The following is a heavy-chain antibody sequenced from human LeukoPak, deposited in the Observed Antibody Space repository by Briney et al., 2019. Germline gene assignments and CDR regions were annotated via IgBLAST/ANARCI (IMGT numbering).Heavy chain of an antibody. CDR3: AKESSEEYSYGPLDY. D-gene: IGHD5-18*01. CDR2: IRYDGSNK. V-gene: IGHV3-30*02. CDR1: GFTFSSYG. Sequence: RGSLRLSCAASGFTFSSYGMHWVRQAPGKGLEWVAFIRYDGSNKYYADSVKGRFTISRDNSKNTLYLQMNSLRAEDTAVYYCAKESSEEYSYGPLDYWGQGTLVTVSS. J-gene: IGHJ4*02.